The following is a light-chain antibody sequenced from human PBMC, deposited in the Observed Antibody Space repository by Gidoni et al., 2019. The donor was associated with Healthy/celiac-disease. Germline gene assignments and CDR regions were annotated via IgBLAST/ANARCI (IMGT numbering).Light chain of an antibody. CDR1: SGSVSTSYY. V-gene: IGLV8-61*01. Sequence: GGTVTLTCGLSSGSVSTSYYPSWYQQTPGQAPRTLIYSTNTRSSGVPDRFSGSILGNKAALTITGAQADDESDYYCVLYMGSGIWVFGGGTKLTV. CDR3: VLYMGSGIWV. J-gene: IGLJ3*02. CDR2: STN.